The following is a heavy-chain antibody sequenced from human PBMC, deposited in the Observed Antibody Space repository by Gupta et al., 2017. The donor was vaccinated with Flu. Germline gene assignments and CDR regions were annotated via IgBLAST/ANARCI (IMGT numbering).Heavy chain of an antibody. Sequence: EVQLLESGGGLEQPGGSLSLSCAASGFTFSTNDMTWIRQAPGKGLEWVSSINGNGGNTYADSVKGRFTISRDNSRNTLFLQMNSLRAEDTTIYYCAKSIPSWYFDLWGRGTLVTVSS. CDR2: INGNGGNT. V-gene: IGHV3-23*01. CDR3: AKSIPSWYFDL. D-gene: IGHD2-21*01. J-gene: IGHJ2*01. CDR1: GFTFSTND.